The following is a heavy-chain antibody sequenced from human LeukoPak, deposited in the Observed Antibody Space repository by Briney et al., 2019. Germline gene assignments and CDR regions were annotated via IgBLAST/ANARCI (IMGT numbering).Heavy chain of an antibody. Sequence: GGSLRLSCAASGFTVSRDYMSWVRQHPGKGLEWVSVIYSGGATYYADSVKGRFTISRDNSKNTVYLQMNSLRVDDTAVYYCARHDWFDPWGQGTRVTVSS. CDR2: IYSGGAT. J-gene: IGHJ5*02. V-gene: IGHV3-66*04. CDR3: ARHDWFDP. CDR1: GFTVSRDY.